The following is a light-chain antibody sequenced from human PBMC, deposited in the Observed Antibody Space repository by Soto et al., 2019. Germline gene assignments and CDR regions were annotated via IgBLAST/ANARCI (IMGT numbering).Light chain of an antibody. J-gene: IGKJ5*01. Sequence: IVLSQAPGTLSLSPVERATLYWRARQSVSNNYLAWYQQKPGQAPRLLIYGASIRATGIPARVSGSGSGTEFSLTIIIRQHADFAVEYCPQRSNRPITFGQGTRLEI. CDR3: PQRSNRPIT. V-gene: IGKV3D-20*02. CDR2: GAS. CDR1: QSVSNNY.